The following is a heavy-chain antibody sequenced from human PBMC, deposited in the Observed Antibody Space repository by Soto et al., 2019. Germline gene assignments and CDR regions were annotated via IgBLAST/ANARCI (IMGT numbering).Heavy chain of an antibody. CDR2: VHYSGTA. J-gene: IGHJ4*02. CDR1: GGSISTYY. D-gene: IGHD3-10*01. V-gene: IGHV4-59*01. CDR3: ARTYGRNFDY. Sequence: SETLSLTCTVSGGSISTYYWTWIRQPPGKGLEWIGYVHYSGTANYNPSLKSRVTISVDTSKNQFSLKLSSVTAADTALYYCARTYGRNFDYWGQGTLVTVSS.